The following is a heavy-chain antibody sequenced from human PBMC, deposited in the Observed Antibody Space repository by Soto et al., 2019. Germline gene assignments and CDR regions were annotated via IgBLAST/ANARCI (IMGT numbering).Heavy chain of an antibody. Sequence: EVQLVESGGGLVQPGRSLRLSCAASGFTFDDYAMHWVRQSPGKGLEWGAGISWNSGSIGYADSVKCRITISRDNAKNSLYLQMVCLRAEDTSLYYGAKGRGLVCPYYFDYWGQGTLVTVSS. CDR2: ISWNSGSI. CDR3: AKGRGLVCPYYFDY. V-gene: IGHV3-9*01. D-gene: IGHD6-19*01. CDR1: GFTFDDYA. J-gene: IGHJ4*02.